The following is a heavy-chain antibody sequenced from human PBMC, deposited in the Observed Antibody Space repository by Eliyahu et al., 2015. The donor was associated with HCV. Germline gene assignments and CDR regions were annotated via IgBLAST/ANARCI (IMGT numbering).Heavy chain of an antibody. Sequence: EMQLVEWGGDLVQPGKSLRLSCAASGFNFGDYAMHWVRQAPGQGLEWVAGISWNSGSTDYVDSVKGRFIISRDNAKNSLFLQMSSLKTEDTALYYCAKRRLRADFFDFWGQGTPVTVSS. CDR2: ISWNSGST. CDR3: AKRRLRADFFDF. J-gene: IGHJ4*02. CDR1: GFNFGDYA. V-gene: IGHV3-9*01.